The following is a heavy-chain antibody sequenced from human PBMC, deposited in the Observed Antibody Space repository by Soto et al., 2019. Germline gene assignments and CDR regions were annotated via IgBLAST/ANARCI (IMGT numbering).Heavy chain of an antibody. J-gene: IGHJ4*02. CDR3: AKGRTIVVVTTSLDS. CDR1: GFNFKKFA. V-gene: IGHV3-23*01. Sequence: EVQLLESGGGVVQPGGSLRLSCVASGFNFKKFAMAWVRQAPGEGLEWVSGISCCGGSTSYADSVKGRFSIARDDSKNTLSLQMNSLSADDTAVYYCAKGRTIVVVTTSLDSWGQGTLVTVSS. CDR2: ISCCGGST. D-gene: IGHD2-21*02.